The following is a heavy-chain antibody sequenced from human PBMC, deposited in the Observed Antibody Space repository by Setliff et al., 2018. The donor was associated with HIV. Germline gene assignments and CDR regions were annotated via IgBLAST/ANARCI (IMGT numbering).Heavy chain of an antibody. Sequence: GGSLRLSCAASGFAFDNYCMTWVRQAPGKGLEWVSAISGSGRGTYYADSVKGRFTISRDNSKNTLYLQVNSLRTEDTAVYFCARDDRWVYNDYLDYWGQGTLVTVS. V-gene: IGHV3-23*01. CDR2: ISGSGRGT. CDR3: ARDDRWVYNDYLDY. D-gene: IGHD3-10*01. J-gene: IGHJ4*02. CDR1: GFAFDNYC.